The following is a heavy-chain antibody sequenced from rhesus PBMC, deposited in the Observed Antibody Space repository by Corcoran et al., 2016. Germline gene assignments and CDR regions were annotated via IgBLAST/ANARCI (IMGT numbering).Heavy chain of an antibody. D-gene: IGHD3-28*01. J-gene: IGHJ4*01. V-gene: IGHV4-173*01. Sequence: QLQLQESGPGLVKPSETLSLTCAVSGGSISSNYWSWIRHPPGKGLDWIGRISGSGGSTHYNPSLKSRVTISTDTSKNQFSLKLSSVTAADSAVYYCARDHDSGYYGPFDYWGQGVLVTVSS. CDR3: ARDHDSGYYGPFDY. CDR1: GGSISSNY. CDR2: ISGSGGST.